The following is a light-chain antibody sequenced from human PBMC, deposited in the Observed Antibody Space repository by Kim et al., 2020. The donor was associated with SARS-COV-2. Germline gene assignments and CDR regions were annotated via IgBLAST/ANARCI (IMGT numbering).Light chain of an antibody. CDR1: GGSIATNY. CDR3: QSYDATIRV. CDR2: EDH. V-gene: IGLV6-57*04. Sequence: NFMLTQPHSVSESPGKTVTISCTRTGGSIATNYVHWYQLRPGSAPTIVIYEDHQRPSGVPERFSGSIDPSSNSASLTISGLETEDEADYYCQSYDATIRVFGGGTKLTVL. J-gene: IGLJ3*02.